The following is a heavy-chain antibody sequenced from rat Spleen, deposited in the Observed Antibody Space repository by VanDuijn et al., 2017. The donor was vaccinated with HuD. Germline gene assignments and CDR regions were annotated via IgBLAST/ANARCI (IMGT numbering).Heavy chain of an antibody. J-gene: IGHJ2*01. V-gene: IGHV5-31*01. Sequence: EVQLVESGGGLVQPGRSLKLSCVASGFTFNNYWMTWIRQAPGKGLEWVATIIYDGSRTYYRDSVKGRFTISRDNAKSTLLLQMDSLRSEDTATYYCARLWDSWGQGVMVTVSS. CDR2: IIYDGSRT. CDR1: GFTFNNYW. D-gene: IGHD3-2*01. CDR3: ARLWDS.